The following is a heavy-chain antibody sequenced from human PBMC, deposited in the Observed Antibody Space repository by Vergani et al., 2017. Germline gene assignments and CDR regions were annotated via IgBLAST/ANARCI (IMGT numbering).Heavy chain of an antibody. CDR2: IYYSGST. V-gene: IGHV4-59*01. CDR1: GGSISSYY. D-gene: IGHD3-22*01. J-gene: IGHJ3*02. Sequence: QLQLQESGPGLVKPSETLSLTCTVSGGSISSYYWSWIRQPPGKGLEWIGYIYYSGSTNYNPSLKSRVTISVDTSKNQFSLKLSSVTAADTAVYYCARGGLSYYDSSGYHRDAFDIWGQGTMVTVSS. CDR3: ARGGLSYYDSSGYHRDAFDI.